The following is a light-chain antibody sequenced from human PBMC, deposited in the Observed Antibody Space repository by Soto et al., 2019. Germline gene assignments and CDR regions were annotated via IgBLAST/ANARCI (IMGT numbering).Light chain of an antibody. V-gene: IGLV2-23*02. CDR1: SSDVGSYNL. J-gene: IGLJ1*01. CDR2: EVG. Sequence: QSALTQPASVSGSPGQSITISCTGTSSDVGSYNLVSWYQQHPGKAPKLMIYEVGKRPSGVSNRFSGSKSGNTASLTISGLQAEDEADYYCCSYAGSSTLYVFGTGTKLTVL. CDR3: CSYAGSSTLYV.